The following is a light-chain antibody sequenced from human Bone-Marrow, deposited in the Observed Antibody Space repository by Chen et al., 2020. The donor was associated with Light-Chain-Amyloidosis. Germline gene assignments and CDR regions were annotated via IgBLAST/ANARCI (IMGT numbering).Light chain of an antibody. V-gene: IGLV1-40*01. CDR2: GNS. CDR3: QSYDSSLSGVV. J-gene: IGLJ3*02. CDR1: SSNIGAGSD. Sequence: QPVLTQPPSVSGAPGQRVTISCTGGSSNIGAGSDVHWYRQLPGTAPKLLIYGNSNRPSGVPDRFSGSRSGTSASLAITGLQAEDEADYYCQSYDSSLSGVVFGGGTRLTVL.